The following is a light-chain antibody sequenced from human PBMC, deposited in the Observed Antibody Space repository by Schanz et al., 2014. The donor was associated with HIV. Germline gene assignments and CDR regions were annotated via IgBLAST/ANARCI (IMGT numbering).Light chain of an antibody. V-gene: IGLV2-14*03. CDR2: GVF. Sequence: QSALTQPASVSGSPGQSITVSCTGSNNDIGSYTYVAWYQQYPGKAPKLVVYGVFDRPSGVSNRFSGSKSGNTASLTVSGLQAEDEGDFYCSSYAGNNNLVFGGGTKLTVL. CDR3: SSYAGNNNLV. J-gene: IGLJ3*02. CDR1: NNDIGSYTY.